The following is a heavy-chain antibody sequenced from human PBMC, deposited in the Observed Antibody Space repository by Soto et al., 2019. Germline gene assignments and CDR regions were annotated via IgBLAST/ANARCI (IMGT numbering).Heavy chain of an antibody. Sequence: SGPTLVNPTQTLTLACTFSGFSLSSSGVGVGWIRQPPGKALEQLALIYWDDDKRYSPSLKSRLTITKDTSKNQVVLTMTNMDPVDTATYYCARRAGLQGNCDGGYFDFWGQGALVSVS. CDR2: IYWDDDK. D-gene: IGHD1-1*01. V-gene: IGHV2-5*02. J-gene: IGHJ4*02. CDR1: GFSLSSSGVG. CDR3: ARRAGLQGNCDGGYFDF.